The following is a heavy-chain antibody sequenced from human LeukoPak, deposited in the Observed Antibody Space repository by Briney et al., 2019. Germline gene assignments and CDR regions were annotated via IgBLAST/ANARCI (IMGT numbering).Heavy chain of an antibody. D-gene: IGHD6-19*01. V-gene: IGHV5-51*01. CDR1: GYGFTNSW. Sequence: GESLKISCKGSGYGFTNSWIGWVRRMPGKGLEWMGIIYPGDSTTKYSPSFQGHVTISADKSISTAYLQWSSLKASDTAMYYCARPYSTGWYYFDYWGQGTLVTVSS. J-gene: IGHJ4*02. CDR2: IYPGDSTT. CDR3: ARPYSTGWYYFDY.